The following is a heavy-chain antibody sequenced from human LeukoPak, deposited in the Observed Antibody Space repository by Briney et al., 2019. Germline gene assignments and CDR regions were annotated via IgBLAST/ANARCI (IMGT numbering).Heavy chain of an antibody. CDR3: AELGITMIGGV. D-gene: IGHD3-10*02. CDR2: ISSSGSTI. CDR1: GFTFSSYE. J-gene: IGHJ6*04. Sequence: GGSLRLSCAASGFTFSSYEMNWVRQAPGKGLEWVSYISSSGSTIYYADSVKGRFTISRDNAKNTLYLQMNSLRAEDTAVYYCAELGITMIGGVWGKGTTVTIPS. V-gene: IGHV3-48*03.